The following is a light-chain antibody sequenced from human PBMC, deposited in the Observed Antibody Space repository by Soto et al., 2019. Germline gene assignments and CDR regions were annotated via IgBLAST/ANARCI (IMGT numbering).Light chain of an antibody. V-gene: IGKV1-39*01. Sequence: DIQLTQSPSSLSASVGDRVTITFGASQSIGSYLNWYQQKPGKAPNLLIHGGSILQSGVPPRFSGGGGGTDFTLPISSLQPEDFASYYCQEIYTIPLTFGGGTKV. CDR3: QEIYTIPLT. CDR2: GGS. CDR1: QSIGSY. J-gene: IGKJ4*01.